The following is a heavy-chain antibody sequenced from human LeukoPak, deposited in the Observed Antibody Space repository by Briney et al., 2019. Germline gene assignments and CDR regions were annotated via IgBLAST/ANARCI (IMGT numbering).Heavy chain of an antibody. CDR1: GGSFSGYY. Sequence: SETLSLTCAVYGGSFSGYYWSWIRQPPGKGLEWIGEINHSGGTNYNPSLKSRVTISVDTSKNQFSLKLSSVTAADTAVYYCARGLRYSSSWSPFNHRGQGTLVTVSS. J-gene: IGHJ4*02. D-gene: IGHD6-13*01. CDR2: INHSGGT. V-gene: IGHV4-34*01. CDR3: ARGLRYSSSWSPFNH.